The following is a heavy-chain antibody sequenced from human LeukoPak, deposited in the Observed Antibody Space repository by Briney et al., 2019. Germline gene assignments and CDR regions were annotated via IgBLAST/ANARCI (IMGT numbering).Heavy chain of an antibody. V-gene: IGHV3-23*01. CDR1: GFTFNNYA. CDR2: ISGGGDTT. CDR3: AKDFYYDSSGYSPFDY. Sequence: PGGSLRLSCAASGFTFNNYALSWVRQAPGKGLEWVSVISGGGDTTFYADSVKGRFTISRDNSKNTLYLQMNSLRAEDTAVYYCAKDFYYDSSGYSPFDYWGQGTLVTVSS. J-gene: IGHJ4*02. D-gene: IGHD3-22*01.